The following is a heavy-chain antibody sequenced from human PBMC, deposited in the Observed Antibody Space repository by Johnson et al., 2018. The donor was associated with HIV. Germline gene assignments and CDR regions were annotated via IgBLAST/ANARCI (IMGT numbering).Heavy chain of an antibody. Sequence: VQLVESGGGLVQPGRSLRLSCAASGFTFDDYAMHWVRQAPGKGLEWVSGISWNSGSIGYADSVKGRFTISRDNAKNSLYLQMNSLRAEDTALYYCARSRGYSGYEGDAFDIWGQGTMVTVSS. CDR1: GFTFDDYA. J-gene: IGHJ3*02. CDR3: ARSRGYSGYEGDAFDI. V-gene: IGHV3-9*01. D-gene: IGHD5-12*01. CDR2: ISWNSGSI.